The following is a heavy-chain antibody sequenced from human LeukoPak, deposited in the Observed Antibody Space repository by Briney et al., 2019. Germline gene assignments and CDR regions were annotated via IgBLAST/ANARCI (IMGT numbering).Heavy chain of an antibody. J-gene: IGHJ6*02. Sequence: PSETLSLTCAVYGGSFSGYYWTWIRQPPGKGLEWIGEINHSGSTNYNPSLKSRVTISVDMSKNQFSLKLSSVTTADTAVYYCARGQVSDIVVVPAAQGPYYYYGMDVWGQGTTVPVSS. CDR1: GGSFSGYY. CDR2: INHSGST. CDR3: ARGQVSDIVVVPAAQGPYYYYGMDV. V-gene: IGHV4-34*01. D-gene: IGHD2-2*01.